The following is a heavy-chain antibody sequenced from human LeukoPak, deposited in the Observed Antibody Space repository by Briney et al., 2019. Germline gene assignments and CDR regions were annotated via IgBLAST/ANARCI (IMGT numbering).Heavy chain of an antibody. CDR2: TYYRSEWYY. D-gene: IGHD3-3*01. Sequence: SQTLSLTCAISGDSVSSNSASWHWIRQSPSRGLEWLGRTYYRSEWYYDYAVSVKSRITIKPDPSNNQVSLQLNSVTPEDTAVYYCARDGYYAGYDFDSWGQGTLVTVSS. V-gene: IGHV6-1*01. CDR1: GDSVSSNSAS. CDR3: ARDGYYAGYDFDS. J-gene: IGHJ4*02.